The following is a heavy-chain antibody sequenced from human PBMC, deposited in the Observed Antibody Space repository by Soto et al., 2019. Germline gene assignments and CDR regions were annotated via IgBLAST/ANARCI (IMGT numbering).Heavy chain of an antibody. V-gene: IGHV3-21*01. CDR2: ISSSSSYI. CDR3: AREAGKDYYDSSREYYYGMDV. J-gene: IGHJ6*02. D-gene: IGHD3-22*01. CDR1: GFTFSSYS. Sequence: PGGSLRLSCAASGFTFSSYSMNWVRQAPGKGLEWVPSISSSSSYIYYADSVKGRFTISRDNAKNSLYLQMNSLRAEDTAVYYCAREAGKDYYDSSREYYYGMDVWGQGTTVTVSS.